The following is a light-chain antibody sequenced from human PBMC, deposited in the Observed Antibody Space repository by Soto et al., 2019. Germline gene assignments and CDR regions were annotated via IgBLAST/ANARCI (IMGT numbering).Light chain of an antibody. V-gene: IGKV1-17*01. CDR2: AAS. J-gene: IGKJ4*01. CDR1: QGISND. CDR3: LQHNTYPLT. Sequence: DIQMTQSPSSLSASVGDRVTITCRASQGISNDLGWYQQKPGKAPKRLIYAASSLQSGVPSRFSGSGFGTEFTLTISSLQPEDCATYYCLQHNTYPLTFGGGTKVEI.